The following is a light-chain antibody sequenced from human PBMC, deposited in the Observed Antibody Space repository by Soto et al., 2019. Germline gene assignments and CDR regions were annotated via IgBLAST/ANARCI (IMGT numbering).Light chain of an antibody. CDR2: HVS. CDR3: QQHSESPWT. V-gene: IGKV3-20*01. Sequence: EIVLTQSPGTVSLSPGERVTLSCWASQTISNSYLAWYQQKPGQAPRLLMYHVSSRATGVPDRFSGSGSGTDFTLTINRLEPADFAVYYCQQHSESPWTFGQGTKVEVK. J-gene: IGKJ1*01. CDR1: QTISNSY.